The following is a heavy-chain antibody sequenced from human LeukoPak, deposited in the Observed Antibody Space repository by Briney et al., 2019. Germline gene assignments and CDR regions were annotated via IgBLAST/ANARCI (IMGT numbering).Heavy chain of an antibody. CDR1: GYTFTGYY. V-gene: IGHV1-2*02. CDR3: ARDIVGATAEVGY. J-gene: IGHJ4*02. CDR2: INPNSGGT. D-gene: IGHD1-26*01. Sequence: ASVKVSCKASGYTFTGYYMHWVRQAPGQGLEWMGWINPNSGGTNYAQKFQGRVTMTRDTSISTAYMELSRLRSDDTAVYYCARDIVGATAEVGYWGQGTLVTVSS.